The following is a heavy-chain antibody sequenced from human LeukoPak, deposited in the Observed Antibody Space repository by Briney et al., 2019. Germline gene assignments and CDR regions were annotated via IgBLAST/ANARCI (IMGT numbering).Heavy chain of an antibody. V-gene: IGHV3-7*01. J-gene: IGHJ6*02. Sequence: GGSLRLSCAASGFTFSGYWMSWVRQAPGKGLEWVANIKQDGSEKYYVDSVKGRFTISRDNAKNSLYLQMNSLRAEDTAVYYCARDPIYCSSTSCRAYYYGMDVWGQGTTVTVSS. CDR1: GFTFSGYW. CDR2: IKQDGSEK. CDR3: ARDPIYCSSTSCRAYYYGMDV. D-gene: IGHD2-2*01.